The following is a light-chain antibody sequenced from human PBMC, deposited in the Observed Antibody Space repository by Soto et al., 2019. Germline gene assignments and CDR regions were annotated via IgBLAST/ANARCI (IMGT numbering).Light chain of an antibody. V-gene: IGKV3-11*01. CDR1: QSVSSY. CDR3: QQRSNWLALT. Sequence: EIVLTQSPATLSLSPGERATLSCRASQSVSSYLAWYQQKPGQAPRLLIYDASNRATGIPARFSGSGSGTDFPLTISSLEPEDFAVSYCQQRSNWLALTFGGGTKVEIK. J-gene: IGKJ4*01. CDR2: DAS.